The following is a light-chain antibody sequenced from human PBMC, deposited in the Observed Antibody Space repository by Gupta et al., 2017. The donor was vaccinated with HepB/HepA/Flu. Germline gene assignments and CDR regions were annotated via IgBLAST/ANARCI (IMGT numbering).Light chain of an antibody. Sequence: DFQMPPSPSSLSASVGDRVTITCRASQGISNWLAWYQQTPGKAPKSLIDTASSLQSGVPSKFSGSGSGTDFTLTISNLQPDDFATYYCQQYTNDPFTFGSGTKVEIK. CDR3: QQYTNDPFT. CDR1: QGISNW. V-gene: IGKV1-16*02. J-gene: IGKJ3*01. CDR2: TAS.